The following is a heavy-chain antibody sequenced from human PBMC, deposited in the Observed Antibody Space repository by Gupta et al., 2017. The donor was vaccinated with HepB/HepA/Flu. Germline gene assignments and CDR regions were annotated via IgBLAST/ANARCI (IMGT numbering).Heavy chain of an antibody. D-gene: IGHD2-2*01. V-gene: IGHV4-31*03. J-gene: IGHJ2*01. Sequence: QVQLQESGPGLVKPSQTLSLTCTVSGGSISSGGYYWSWIRQHPGKGLEWIGYIYYSGSTYYNPSLKSRVTISVDTSKNQFSLKLSSVTAADTAVYYCARSMRRDIVVVPAPSRPGYFDLWGRGTLVTVSS. CDR1: GGSISSGGYY. CDR2: IYYSGST. CDR3: ARSMRRDIVVVPAPSRPGYFDL.